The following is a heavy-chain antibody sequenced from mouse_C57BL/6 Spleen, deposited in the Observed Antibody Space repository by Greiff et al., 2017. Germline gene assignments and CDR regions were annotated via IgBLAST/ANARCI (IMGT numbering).Heavy chain of an antibody. J-gene: IGHJ4*01. CDR1: GYSFTGYF. CDR2: INPYNGDT. D-gene: IGHD2-14*01. Sequence: EVQLQQSGPELVKPGASVKISCKASGYSFTGYFMNWVKQSHGKSLEWIGRINPYNGDTYYNQKFKGKDTLTVDKSSSTAHMERLSLTSEDFAVYYCARVYYKYDLAMDYWGQGTSVTVSS. CDR3: ARVYYKYDLAMDY. V-gene: IGHV1-37*01.